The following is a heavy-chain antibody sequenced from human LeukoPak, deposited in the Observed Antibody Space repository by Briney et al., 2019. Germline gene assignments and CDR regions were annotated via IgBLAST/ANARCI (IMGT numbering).Heavy chain of an antibody. J-gene: IGHJ4*02. CDR1: GFTFSDYG. V-gene: IGHV3-30*03. CDR2: ISYDGSAE. Sequence: GRSLRLSCAASGFTFSDYGLHWVRQAPGKGLDWVAVISYDGSAEYYADSVKGRFTISRDNSKNTMYLQMNSLRAEDTAVYYCARDRDYYDSSGPFDYWGQGTLVTVSS. CDR3: ARDRDYYDSSGPFDY. D-gene: IGHD3-22*01.